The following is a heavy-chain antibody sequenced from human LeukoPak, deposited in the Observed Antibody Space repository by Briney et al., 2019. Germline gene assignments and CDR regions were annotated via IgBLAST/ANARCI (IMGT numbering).Heavy chain of an antibody. CDR2: ISSNGGST. D-gene: IGHD1-26*01. CDR3: ARLSVAFSPQFSGNLFVDYFDY. Sequence: PGGSLRLSCAASEFTFKNSDMSWVRQAPGKGLEWVSTISSNGGSTFYADSVKGRFTISRDNSKNTVYLHMNSLRAEDTAVYYCARLSVAFSPQFSGNLFVDYFDYWGQGTLVTVSS. J-gene: IGHJ4*02. V-gene: IGHV3-23*01. CDR1: EFTFKNSD.